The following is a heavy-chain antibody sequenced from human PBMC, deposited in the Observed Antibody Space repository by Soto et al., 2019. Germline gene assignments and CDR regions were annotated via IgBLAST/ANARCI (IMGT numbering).Heavy chain of an antibody. D-gene: IGHD6-13*01. Sequence: QVQLVQSGTEVKKPGASVKVSCKASGYTFTNYGITWVRQAPGQGLEWLAWINTYNGHTNYAQKLQGRVTLTTDTSTSTAYMELRSLRSVDTAVYYCARDLLYSSRSTVRFDIWGQGTMVTVSS. CDR3: ARDLLYSSRSTVRFDI. CDR2: INTYNGHT. J-gene: IGHJ3*02. V-gene: IGHV1-18*01. CDR1: GYTFTNYG.